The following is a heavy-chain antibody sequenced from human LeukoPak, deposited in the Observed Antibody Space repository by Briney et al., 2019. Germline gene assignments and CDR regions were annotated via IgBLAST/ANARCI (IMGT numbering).Heavy chain of an antibody. Sequence: GGSLRLSCAASGFTFSNYGMHWVRQATGKGLEWVSSVGTAGDTYYADSVKGRFTISRDNSKNTLYLQMNSLRAEDTAVYYCARESPGIAAAGTSYFDYWGQGTLVTVSS. V-gene: IGHV3-13*01. D-gene: IGHD6-13*01. J-gene: IGHJ4*02. CDR1: GFTFSNYG. CDR2: VGTAGDT. CDR3: ARESPGIAAAGTSYFDY.